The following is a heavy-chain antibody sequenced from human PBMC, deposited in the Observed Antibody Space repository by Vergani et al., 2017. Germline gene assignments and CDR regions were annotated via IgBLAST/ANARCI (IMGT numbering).Heavy chain of an antibody. J-gene: IGHJ6*02. CDR3: ARHDACHYDSSYYGLDV. D-gene: IGHD3-16*01. CDR1: GGSISSSSHF. Sequence: QLQLHKSGPGLVKPSETLSLTCTLSGGSISSSSHFWGWLRQTPGKGLEWIGSIYYSGSTYYNPSLKSRVSISVDTSKNQFSLNLSSVTAADSAVYCCARHDACHYDSSYYGLDVWGQGTTVTVSS. V-gene: IGHV4-39*01. CDR2: IYYSGST.